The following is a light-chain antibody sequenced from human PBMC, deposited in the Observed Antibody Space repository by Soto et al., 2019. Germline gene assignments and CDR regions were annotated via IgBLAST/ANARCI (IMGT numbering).Light chain of an antibody. CDR2: DAS. J-gene: IGKJ4*01. CDR3: QQRSDWPT. Sequence: EIVLTQSPATLSLSPGERATLSCRASQSINNYVAWYQQKPGQAPRLLMYDASNRATGIPARFSGSGSGTDFTLTISSLEPEDFAVYYCQQRSDWPTFGGGTKVEIK. V-gene: IGKV3-11*01. CDR1: QSINNY.